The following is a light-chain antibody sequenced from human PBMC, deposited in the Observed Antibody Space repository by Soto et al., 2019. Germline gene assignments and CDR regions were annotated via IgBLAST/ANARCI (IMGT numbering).Light chain of an antibody. V-gene: IGKV1-39*01. J-gene: IGKJ4*01. CDR3: QQTSNTPQT. Sequence: DIPMTQSPSSLSASVGDRVTITCRASQNIDIYLHWYQQKPGTAPKLLIYGASSLQSGVPSRFSGSGSGTDFTLTIRSLQPEDFATYYCQQTSNTPQTFGGGTKVEIK. CDR1: QNIDIY. CDR2: GAS.